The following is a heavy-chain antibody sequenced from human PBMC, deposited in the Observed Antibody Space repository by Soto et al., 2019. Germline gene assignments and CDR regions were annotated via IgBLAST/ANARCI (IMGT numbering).Heavy chain of an antibody. Sequence: QVQLQQWGAGLLKPSETLSLTCAGYGGSFSGYYWSWIRQPPGKGLEWIGEINHSGSTNYNPSLKSRVTISVDTSKNQFSLKLSSVTAADTAVYYCARGGYSYGTQNPFDYWGQGTLVTVSS. CDR2: INHSGST. CDR1: GGSFSGYY. CDR3: ARGGYSYGTQNPFDY. J-gene: IGHJ4*02. D-gene: IGHD5-18*01. V-gene: IGHV4-34*01.